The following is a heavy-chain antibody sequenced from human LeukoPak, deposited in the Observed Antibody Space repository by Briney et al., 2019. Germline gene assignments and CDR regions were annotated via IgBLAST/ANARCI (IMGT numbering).Heavy chain of an antibody. Sequence: GGSLRLSCAASGFTFDDYAMHWVRQAPGKGLEWVSLITWDGDSTYYADSVKGRFTISRDDSKNTLYLQMNSLRAEDTAVYYCAKVRTMIAVAFDIWGQGTMVTVSS. CDR3: AKVRTMIAVAFDI. D-gene: IGHD3-22*01. CDR1: GFTFDDYA. CDR2: ITWDGDST. V-gene: IGHV3-43D*03. J-gene: IGHJ3*02.